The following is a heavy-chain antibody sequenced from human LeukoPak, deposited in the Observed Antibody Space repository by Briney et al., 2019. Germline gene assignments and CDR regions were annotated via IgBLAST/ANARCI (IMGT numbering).Heavy chain of an antibody. CDR3: ARAFGYSSGFDY. Sequence: PGGSLRPSCAASGFTFSSYGMHWVRQAPGKGLEWVAVIWYDGSNKYYADSVKGRFTISRDNSKNTLYLQMNSLRAEDTAVYYCARAFGYSSGFDYWGQGTLVTVSS. D-gene: IGHD6-19*01. J-gene: IGHJ4*02. CDR1: GFTFSSYG. CDR2: IWYDGSNK. V-gene: IGHV3-33*01.